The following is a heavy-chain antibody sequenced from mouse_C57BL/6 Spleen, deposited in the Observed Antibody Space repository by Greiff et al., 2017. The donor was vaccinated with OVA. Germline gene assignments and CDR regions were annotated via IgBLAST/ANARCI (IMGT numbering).Heavy chain of an antibody. D-gene: IGHD2-2*01. CDR2: INPNYGTT. V-gene: IGHV1-39*01. Sequence: EVQVVESGPELVKPGASVKISCKASGYSFTDYYMNWVKQSNGKSLEWIGVINPNYGTTSYNQKFKGKATLTVDQSSSTAYMQLNSLTSEDSAVYYCAREDYGYTYYSMDYWGQGTSVTVAS. CDR3: AREDYGYTYYSMDY. CDR1: GYSFTDYY. J-gene: IGHJ4*01.